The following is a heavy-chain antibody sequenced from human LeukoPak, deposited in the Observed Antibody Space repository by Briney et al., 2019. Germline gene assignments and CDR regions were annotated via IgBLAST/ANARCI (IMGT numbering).Heavy chain of an antibody. D-gene: IGHD6-13*01. Sequence: GASVKVSCKASGYTFTSYDINWVRQATGQGLEWMGWMNPNSGNTGYAQKFQGRVTMTRNTSISTAYMELSSLRSEDTAVYYCARGRSSFSSSWCVAVAGTWTSDGGYFYGMDVWGQGTTVTVSS. CDR2: MNPNSGNT. CDR1: GYTFTSYD. J-gene: IGHJ6*02. CDR3: ARGRSSFSSSWCVAVAGTWTSDGGYFYGMDV. V-gene: IGHV1-8*01.